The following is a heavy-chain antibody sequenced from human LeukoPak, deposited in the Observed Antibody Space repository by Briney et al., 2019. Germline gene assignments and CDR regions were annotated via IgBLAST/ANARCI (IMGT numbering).Heavy chain of an antibody. Sequence: GGSLRLSCAASGFTFSSYSMNWVRRAPGKGLEWVSSISSSSSYIYYADSVKGRFTISRDNAKNSLYLQMNSLRAEDTAVYYCARDERERGYSYGLYYFDYWGQGTLVTVSS. CDR2: ISSSSSYI. J-gene: IGHJ4*02. CDR3: ARDERERGYSYGLYYFDY. D-gene: IGHD5-18*01. V-gene: IGHV3-21*01. CDR1: GFTFSSYS.